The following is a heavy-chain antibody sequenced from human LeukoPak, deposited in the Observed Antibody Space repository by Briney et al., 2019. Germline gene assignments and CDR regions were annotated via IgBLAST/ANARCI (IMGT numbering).Heavy chain of an antibody. CDR2: IWYDGSNK. D-gene: IGHD3-3*01. J-gene: IGHJ4*02. V-gene: IGHV3-33*01. CDR1: GFTFSSYG. Sequence: PGGSLRLSCAASGFTFSSYGMHWVRQAPGNGLEWVAVIWYDGSNKYYADSVKGRFTISRDNSKNTLYLQMNSLRAEDTAVYYCARDHDFWSAPALDYWGQGTLVTVSS. CDR3: ARDHDFWSAPALDY.